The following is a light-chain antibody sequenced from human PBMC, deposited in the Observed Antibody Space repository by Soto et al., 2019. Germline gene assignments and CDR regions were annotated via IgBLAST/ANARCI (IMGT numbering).Light chain of an antibody. Sequence: QSALTQPRSVSGSPGQSVTIPCTGTSSDIGGYDYVSWYQQHPGKAPKLMIYDVIKRPSGVPDRFSGSKSGNTASLTISGLQAEDEADYYCSSYEVSWYVIFGGGTKLTVL. V-gene: IGLV2-11*01. J-gene: IGLJ2*01. CDR2: DVI. CDR3: SSYEVSWYVI. CDR1: SSDIGGYDY.